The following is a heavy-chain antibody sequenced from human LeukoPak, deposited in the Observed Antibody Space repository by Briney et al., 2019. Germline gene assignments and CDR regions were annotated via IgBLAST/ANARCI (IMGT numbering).Heavy chain of an antibody. J-gene: IGHJ4*02. Sequence: GASVKVSCKASGYTFTSYYVHWVRQAPGQGLEWMGIINPSGGSPSYAQKFQGRVTMTTDTSTSTAYMELRSLRSDDTAVYYCARVRMGGDFWSGYSDDDYWGQGTLVTVSS. D-gene: IGHD3-3*01. CDR3: ARVRMGGDFWSGYSDDDY. CDR1: GYTFTSYY. CDR2: INPSGGSP. V-gene: IGHV1-46*01.